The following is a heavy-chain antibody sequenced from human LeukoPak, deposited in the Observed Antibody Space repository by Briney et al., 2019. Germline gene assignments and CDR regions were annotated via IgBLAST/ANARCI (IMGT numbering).Heavy chain of an antibody. Sequence: GGSLRLSCAASGFTFSHYWMTWVRQAPGKGLEWVANMKQDGSEKYYGDSVKGRFTISRDNANNSLYLQLNSLRAEDTAVYYCARDYDYTWGIYGYDAFDIWGQGTMVTVSS. CDR2: MKQDGSEK. D-gene: IGHD3-16*01. CDR1: GFTFSHYW. J-gene: IGHJ3*02. CDR3: ARDYDYTWGIYGYDAFDI. V-gene: IGHV3-7*01.